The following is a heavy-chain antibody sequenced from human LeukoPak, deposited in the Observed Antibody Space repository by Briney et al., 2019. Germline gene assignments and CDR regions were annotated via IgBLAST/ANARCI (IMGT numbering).Heavy chain of an antibody. J-gene: IGHJ5*02. D-gene: IGHD2-2*01. CDR3: ARGGNLYQLLSGQRGNWFDP. V-gene: IGHV4-59*08. Sequence: SETLSLTCTVSGGSISSYYWSWIRQPPGKGLEWIGYIYYSGSTNYNPSLKSRVTISVDTSKNQFSLKLSSVTAADTAVYYCARGGNLYQLLSGQRGNWFDPWGQGTLVTVSS. CDR2: IYYSGST. CDR1: GGSISSYY.